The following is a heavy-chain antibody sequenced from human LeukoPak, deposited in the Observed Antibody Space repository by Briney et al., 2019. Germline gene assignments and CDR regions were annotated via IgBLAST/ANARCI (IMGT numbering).Heavy chain of an antibody. CDR3: AKRGYSGPLDPFDY. CDR1: GFTFSSYA. D-gene: IGHD1-26*01. CDR2: ISGSGGST. J-gene: IGHJ4*02. Sequence: PTGGSLRLSCAASGFTFSSYAMSWVRQAPGKGLEWVSAISGSGGSTYYADSVKGRFTISRDNSKNTLYLQMNSLRAEDTAVYYCAKRGYSGPLDPFDYWGQGTLVTVSS. V-gene: IGHV3-23*01.